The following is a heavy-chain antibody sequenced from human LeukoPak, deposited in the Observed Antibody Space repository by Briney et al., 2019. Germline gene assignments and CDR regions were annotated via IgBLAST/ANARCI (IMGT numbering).Heavy chain of an antibody. CDR1: GYMLTHYG. CDR3: ARINGDHPKYYFDY. Sequence: ASVKVSCKASGYMLTHYGISWVRQAPGQGLEWMGWISDHNGHTKYAQKFQDRVTLTTDTTTSTAYMELRSQRSDDTAVYYCARINGDHPKYYFDYWGQGTLVTVSS. D-gene: IGHD4-17*01. CDR2: ISDHNGHT. V-gene: IGHV1-18*01. J-gene: IGHJ4*02.